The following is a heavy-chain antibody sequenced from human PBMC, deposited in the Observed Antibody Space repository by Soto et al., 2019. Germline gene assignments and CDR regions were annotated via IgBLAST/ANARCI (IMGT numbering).Heavy chain of an antibody. V-gene: IGHV4-39*01. J-gene: IGHJ5*02. CDR1: GGSISSSAYS. CDR2: VYNSGS. D-gene: IGHD2-15*01. Sequence: QMQLQESGPGLVKPSETLSLTCTVSGGSISSSAYSWGWIRRPPGKGLERIGSVYNSGSDYNPSLMSRVCISVDTSKIQFSVRLTSVTAADTALYYCVRHPTGFPIWIDPWGQGILVIVSS. CDR3: VRHPTGFPIWIDP.